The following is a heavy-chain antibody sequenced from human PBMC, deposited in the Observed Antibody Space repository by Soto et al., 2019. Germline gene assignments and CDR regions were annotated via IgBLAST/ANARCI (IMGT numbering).Heavy chain of an antibody. D-gene: IGHD6-19*01. J-gene: IGHJ4*02. CDR1: GGSISSGGYY. CDR2: IYYSGNT. CDR3: ARGSGWHLGFDY. V-gene: IGHV4-31*03. Sequence: QVQLQESGPGLVKPSQTLSLTCTVSGGSISSGGYYWSWIRQHPGKGLEWIGYIYYSGNTYYSPSLKSRVTISLDTSKNQLSLKLSSVTAADTAVYYCARGSGWHLGFDYWGQGTLVTVSS.